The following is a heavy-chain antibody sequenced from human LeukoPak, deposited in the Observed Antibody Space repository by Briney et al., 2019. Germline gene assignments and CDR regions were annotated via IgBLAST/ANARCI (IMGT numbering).Heavy chain of an antibody. D-gene: IGHD3-10*01. CDR3: ARFAMVRGVHSKDGGDAFDI. Sequence: ASVKVSCKASGYTFTSYGISWVRQAPGQGLEWMGWISAYNGNTNYAQKLQGRVTMTTDTSTSTAYMELRSLRSDDTAVYYCARFAMVRGVHSKDGGDAFDIWGQGTMVTVSS. J-gene: IGHJ3*02. CDR1: GYTFTSYG. CDR2: ISAYNGNT. V-gene: IGHV1-18*01.